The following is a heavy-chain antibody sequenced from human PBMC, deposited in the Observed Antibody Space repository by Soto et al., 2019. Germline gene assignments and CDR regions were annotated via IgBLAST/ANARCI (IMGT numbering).Heavy chain of an antibody. CDR1: GGSIIDSGSFY. V-gene: IGHV4-31*03. CDR3: ARGEVVASNWFDP. CDR2: IYYSGST. Sequence: QVQMQESGPGLVKPSQTLYLTCSVSGGSIIDSGSFYWNWIRQHPGKGLEWIGYIYYSGSTYYNRSLKSRATISLDTYKNQFSLKLTSVTAADTAIYYCARGEVVASNWFDPWGQGTLVTVSS. J-gene: IGHJ5*02. D-gene: IGHD2-15*01.